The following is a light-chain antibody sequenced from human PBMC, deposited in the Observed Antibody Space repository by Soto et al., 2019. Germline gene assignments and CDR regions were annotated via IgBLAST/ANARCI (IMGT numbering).Light chain of an antibody. CDR1: QSLRHSNGYDY. Sequence: DIVMTQSPLSLPVTPGESASISCRSSQSLRHSNGYDYLDWYLQKPGQSPQVLIYLGSNRASGVPDRISGSGSGTDFTLKISRVEAEDVGIYYCMQALQTPWTFGQGTKVEIK. CDR3: MQALQTPWT. J-gene: IGKJ1*01. V-gene: IGKV2-28*01. CDR2: LGS.